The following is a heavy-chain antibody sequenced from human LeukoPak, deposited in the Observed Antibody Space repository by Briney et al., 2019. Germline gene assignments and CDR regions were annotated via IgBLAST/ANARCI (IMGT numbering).Heavy chain of an antibody. V-gene: IGHV1-69*04. Sequence: GASVKVSCKASGYTFTSYDINWVRQATGQGLEWMGRIIPILGTANYAQKFQGRVTITADKSTSTAYMELSSLRSEDTAVYYCARDYSGYDLGGYWGQGTLVTVSS. CDR2: IIPILGTA. CDR1: GYTFTSYD. CDR3: ARDYSGYDLGGY. D-gene: IGHD5-12*01. J-gene: IGHJ4*02.